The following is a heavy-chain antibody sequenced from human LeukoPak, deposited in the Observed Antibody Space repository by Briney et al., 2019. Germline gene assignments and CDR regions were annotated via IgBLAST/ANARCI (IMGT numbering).Heavy chain of an antibody. CDR3: ARTSRPYGDYGGFDY. V-gene: IGHV1-2*04. Sequence: ASVKVSCKASGYTFTGYYIHWVRQAPGQGLEWMGWINPNSGGTNYAQKFQGWVTMTRDTSISTAYMELSRLRSDDTAVYYCARTSRPYGDYGGFDYWGQGTLVTVSS. D-gene: IGHD4-17*01. CDR2: INPNSGGT. CDR1: GYTFTGYY. J-gene: IGHJ4*02.